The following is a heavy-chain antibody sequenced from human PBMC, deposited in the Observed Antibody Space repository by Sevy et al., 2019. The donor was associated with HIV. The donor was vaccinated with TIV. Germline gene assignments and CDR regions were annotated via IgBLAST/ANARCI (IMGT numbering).Heavy chain of an antibody. J-gene: IGHJ4*02. Sequence: ASVKVSCKASGYTFASEGISWVRQAPGQGLEWMGWIGAYNGNRNSAQKFQARVTLTIDTSTSTAFMELRGLRADDTAMYYCARVPTYYYGSATYFESWGQGTLVTVSS. V-gene: IGHV1-18*01. D-gene: IGHD3-10*01. CDR3: ARVPTYYYGSATYFES. CDR2: IGAYNGNR. CDR1: GYTFASEG.